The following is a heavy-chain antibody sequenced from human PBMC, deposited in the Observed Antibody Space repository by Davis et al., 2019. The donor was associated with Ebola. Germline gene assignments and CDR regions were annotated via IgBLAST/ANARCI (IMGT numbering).Heavy chain of an antibody. D-gene: IGHD1-26*01. CDR1: GFVFRSYV. CDR2: HGTSGDT. J-gene: IGHJ3*02. CDR3: AKDTSNIWFDI. V-gene: IGHV3-23*01. Sequence: GGSLRLSCAASGFVFRSYVMSWVRRAPGKGLEWVSTHGTSGDTYYADSVKGRFTISRDNSKNTLHLQMNSLRVEDTAIYYCAKDTSNIWFDIWGQGTNVTVSS.